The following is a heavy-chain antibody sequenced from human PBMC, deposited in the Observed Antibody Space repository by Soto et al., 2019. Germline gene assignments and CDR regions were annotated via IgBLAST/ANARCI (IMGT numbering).Heavy chain of an antibody. J-gene: IGHJ4*02. Sequence: ASVKVSCKASGYTFTSYAMHWVLQAPGQRLEWMGWINAGNGNTKYSQKFQGRVTITRDTSASTAYMELSSLRSEDTAVYYCAGNPSGWFHFDYWGQGTLVTVSS. V-gene: IGHV1-3*01. CDR1: GYTFTSYA. CDR2: INAGNGNT. D-gene: IGHD6-19*01. CDR3: AGNPSGWFHFDY.